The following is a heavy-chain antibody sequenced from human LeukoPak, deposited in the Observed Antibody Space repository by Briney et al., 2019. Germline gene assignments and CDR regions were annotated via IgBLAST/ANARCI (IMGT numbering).Heavy chain of an antibody. J-gene: IGHJ6*02. CDR1: GFTFDDYA. D-gene: IGHD4-17*01. CDR2: ISWNSGSI. V-gene: IGHV3-9*01. CDR3: AKDSDYGDRYYYYGMDV. Sequence: GGSLRLSCAASGFTFDDYAMHWVRQAPGKGLEWVSGISWNSGSIGYADSVKGRFTIPRDNAKNSLYLQMNSLRAEDTALYYCAKDSDYGDRYYYYGMDVWGQGTTVTVSS.